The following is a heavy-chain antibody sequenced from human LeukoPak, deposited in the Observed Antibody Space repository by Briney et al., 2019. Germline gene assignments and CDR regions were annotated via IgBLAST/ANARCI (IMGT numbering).Heavy chain of an antibody. Sequence: SETLSLTCTVSGGSISSSDYYWGWIRQPPGKGLEWIGSIYYSGTTDYKPSLKSRVTISVDTSKNQFSLKLSSVTAADTAVYYCARGDRTGYFDWARTSYFDYWGQGTLVTVPS. CDR2: IYYSGTT. CDR3: ARGDRTGYFDWARTSYFDY. CDR1: GGSISSSDYY. J-gene: IGHJ4*02. D-gene: IGHD3-9*01. V-gene: IGHV4-39*01.